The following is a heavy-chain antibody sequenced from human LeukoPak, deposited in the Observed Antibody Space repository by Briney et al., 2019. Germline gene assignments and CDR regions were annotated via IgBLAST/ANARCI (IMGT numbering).Heavy chain of an antibody. V-gene: IGHV5-51*01. J-gene: IGHJ4*02. Sequence: GESLQSSCKGSGYSFNTYWIGWVRHMPRKGLEWMGIIYGGDSGTRYSPSFQGQVTISADKSISTAYLQWSSLKASDTAMYYCARARGCSGATCYAEYWGQGTLVTVSS. D-gene: IGHD2-15*01. CDR1: GYSFNTYW. CDR3: ARARGCSGATCYAEY. CDR2: IYGGDSGT.